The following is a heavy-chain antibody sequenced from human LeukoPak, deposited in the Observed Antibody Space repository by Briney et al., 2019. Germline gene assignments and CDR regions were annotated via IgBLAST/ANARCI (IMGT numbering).Heavy chain of an antibody. V-gene: IGHV3-66*02. Sequence: GGSLRLSCAASGFTFSSYSMNWVRQAPGKGLEWVSVIYSGGSTYYADSVKGRFTISRDNSKNTLYLQMNSLRAEDTAVYYCAKAYYDFWSGYPSEGQGFDYWGQGTLVTVSS. CDR1: GFTFSSYS. D-gene: IGHD3-3*01. J-gene: IGHJ4*02. CDR3: AKAYYDFWSGYPSEGQGFDY. CDR2: IYSGGST.